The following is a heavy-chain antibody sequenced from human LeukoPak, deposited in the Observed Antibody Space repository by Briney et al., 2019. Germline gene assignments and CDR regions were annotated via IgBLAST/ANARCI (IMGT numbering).Heavy chain of an antibody. V-gene: IGHV3-48*02. D-gene: IGHD2-15*01. Sequence: PGGSLRLSCAASGFTFSNNWMHWVRQAPGKGLEWVSYISSSSSTIYYADSVKGRFTISRDNAKNSLDLQMNSLRDEDTAVYYCARARASGRSGFDYWGQGTLVTVSS. CDR1: GFTFSNNW. CDR2: ISSSSSTI. J-gene: IGHJ4*02. CDR3: ARARASGRSGFDY.